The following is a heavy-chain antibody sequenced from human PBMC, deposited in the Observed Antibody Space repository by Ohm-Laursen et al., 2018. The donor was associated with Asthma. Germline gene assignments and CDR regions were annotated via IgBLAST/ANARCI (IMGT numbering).Heavy chain of an antibody. J-gene: IGHJ4*02. V-gene: IGHV2-26*01. CDR3: ARIRAPYSYGYDY. Sequence: TQTLTLTCTVSGFSLSNARMGVSWIRQPPGKALEWLAHIFSNDEKSYSTSLKSRLTISKDTSKSQVVLTMTNMDPVDTATYYCARIRAPYSYGYDYWGQGTLVTVSS. CDR2: IFSNDEK. D-gene: IGHD5-18*01. CDR1: GFSLSNARMG.